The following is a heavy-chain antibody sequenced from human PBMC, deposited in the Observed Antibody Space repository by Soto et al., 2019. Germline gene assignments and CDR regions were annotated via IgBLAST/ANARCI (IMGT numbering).Heavy chain of an antibody. CDR3: ATPGTGSYPY. V-gene: IGHV3-30-3*01. CDR2: ISYDGTNK. J-gene: IGHJ4*02. CDR1: GFPFSSYA. Sequence: QVQLVESGGGVVQPGRSLRLSCAASGFPFSSYAMHWVRQAPGKGLEWVAVISYDGTNKYYADSVKGRFTISRDNSKKTPYLQFNSLRAEDTAVYYCATPGTGSYPYWGQGTLVTVSS. D-gene: IGHD1-26*01.